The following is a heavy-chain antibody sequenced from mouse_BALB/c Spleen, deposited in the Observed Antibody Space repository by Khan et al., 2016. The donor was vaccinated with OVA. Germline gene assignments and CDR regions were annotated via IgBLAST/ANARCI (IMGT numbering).Heavy chain of an antibody. J-gene: IGHJ3*01. Sequence: EVELVESGAELVRPGALVKLSCKASGFNIKDYYIHWVNQRPEQGLEWIGWIDPENGNTIYDPKFQGKASITAATSSNTAYLQLSSLTSEGTAVYYCARSCYEAWFPYWGQGTLVTVSA. CDR3: ARSCYEAWFPY. CDR2: IDPENGNT. V-gene: IGHV14-1*02. CDR1: GFNIKDYY. D-gene: IGHD2-3*01.